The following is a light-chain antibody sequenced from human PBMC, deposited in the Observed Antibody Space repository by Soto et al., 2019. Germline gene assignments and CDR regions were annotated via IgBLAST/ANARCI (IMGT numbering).Light chain of an antibody. CDR3: SSYTSSSTYV. CDR2: DVT. V-gene: IGLV2-14*01. Sequence: QSVLTQPASVSGSPGQSIAISCTGTSSDVGGYNYVSWYQQHPGKAPKLIIYDVTNRPSGVSNRFSGSKPGNTAPLTISGLQAEDEADYYCSSYTSSSTYVFGTGTKVTVL. CDR1: SSDVGGYNY. J-gene: IGLJ1*01.